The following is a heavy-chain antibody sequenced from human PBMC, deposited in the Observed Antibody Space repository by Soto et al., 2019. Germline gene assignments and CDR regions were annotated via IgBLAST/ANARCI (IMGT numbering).Heavy chain of an antibody. CDR3: AREGQLGY. J-gene: IGHJ4*02. Sequence: QVQLVESGAEVKKPGASVKVSCQASGYTFSNYGFSWVRQAPGQGLEWMGWISGYNGNTNYAERLQGRVTMTTDTSTSTAYMELKSLRYDDTAVYYCAREGQLGYWGQGTPVTVSS. V-gene: IGHV1-18*01. CDR1: GYTFSNYG. D-gene: IGHD6-6*01. CDR2: ISGYNGNT.